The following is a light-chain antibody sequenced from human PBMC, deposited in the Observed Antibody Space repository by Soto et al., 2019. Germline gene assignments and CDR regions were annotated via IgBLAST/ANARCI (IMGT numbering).Light chain of an antibody. Sequence: DIVMTQSPLSLPVTPGEPASISCRSSQSLLHSYGNHFFDWYLQKPGQSPQLLIYWGSNRASGVPDRFSGSGSGTDFTLKISRVEAEDVGVYYCMQALQTPYTFGQGTKLEI. CDR2: WGS. J-gene: IGKJ2*01. CDR3: MQALQTPYT. CDR1: QSLLHSYGNHF. V-gene: IGKV2-28*01.